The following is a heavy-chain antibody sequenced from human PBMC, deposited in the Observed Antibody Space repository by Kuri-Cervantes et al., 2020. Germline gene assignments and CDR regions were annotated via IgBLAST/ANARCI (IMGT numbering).Heavy chain of an antibody. Sequence: SGPTLVKPKETLTLTCTVSGFSLSNTKMGVSWIRQPPGKALEWLAHIFSDDEESYSTSLKTRLTISKDTSKNQVVLTMTNMDPVDTATYYCARIKFTPHYYDSSGYYIDGFDIWGQGTMVTVSS. CDR3: ARIKFTPHYYDSSGYYIDGFDI. J-gene: IGHJ3*02. V-gene: IGHV2-26*01. CDR1: GFSLSNTKMG. D-gene: IGHD3-22*01. CDR2: IFSDDEE.